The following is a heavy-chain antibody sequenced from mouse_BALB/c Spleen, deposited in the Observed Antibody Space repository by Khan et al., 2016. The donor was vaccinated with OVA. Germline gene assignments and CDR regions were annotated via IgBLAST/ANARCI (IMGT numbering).Heavy chain of an antibody. CDR2: IGYSGHT. V-gene: IGHV3-2*02. CDR3: ARVYGGDFDY. Sequence: EVQLQESGPGLVKPSQSLSLTCTVTGYSITSDYAWNWIRQFPGNKLEWMGFIGYSGHTNYNPSLKSRISITRDTSKNQFFLQLNSVTTEDTARYYCARVYGGDFDYWGQGTTLTVSS. J-gene: IGHJ2*01. D-gene: IGHD1-1*01. CDR1: GYSITSDYA.